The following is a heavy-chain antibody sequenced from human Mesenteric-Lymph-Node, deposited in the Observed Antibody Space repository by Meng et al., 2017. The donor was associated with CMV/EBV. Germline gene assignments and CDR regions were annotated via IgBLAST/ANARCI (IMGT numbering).Heavy chain of an antibody. J-gene: IGHJ4*02. V-gene: IGHV4-61*01. Sequence: AGGSGSSGSYYWSWIRQPPGKGLEWIGYIYYSGSTNYNPTLQSRASIAVDTSKNQFSLKLSSVTAADTAVYYCARVGQFYGSGAMNYWGQGTLVTVSS. CDR3: ARVGQFYGSGAMNY. CDR1: GGSGSSGSYY. CDR2: IYYSGST. D-gene: IGHD3-10*01.